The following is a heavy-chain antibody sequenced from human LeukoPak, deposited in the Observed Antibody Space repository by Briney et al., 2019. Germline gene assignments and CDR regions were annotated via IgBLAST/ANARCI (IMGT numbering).Heavy chain of an antibody. CDR2: IHYSGST. J-gene: IGHJ6*03. D-gene: IGHD2-2*01. V-gene: IGHV4-31*03. CDR3: ARSRVYCSSTSCPYTGYYYYYYMDV. Sequence: SQTLSLTCSVSGVSISSDDRFWSWIRQQPGKGLEWIGYIHYSGSTSYSPSLRSRVGMSVDTSKNELSLSLTSVTAADTAVYYCARSRVYCSSTSCPYTGYYYYYYMDVWGKGTTVTVSS. CDR1: GVSISSDDRF.